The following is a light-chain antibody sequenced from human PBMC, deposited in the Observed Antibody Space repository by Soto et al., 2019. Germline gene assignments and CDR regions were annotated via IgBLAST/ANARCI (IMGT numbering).Light chain of an antibody. J-gene: IGLJ1*01. CDR1: SSTVGGFNV. CDR3: CSFAGSYTHV. V-gene: IGLV2-23*01. Sequence: QSALTQPASVSGSPGQSITISCTGTSSTVGGFNVVSWYQQHPGKAPKVIIYEGIKRPSGISNRFSGSNSGSTASLTISGLQAEDEADYYCCSFAGSYTHVFGTGTKVTVL. CDR2: EGI.